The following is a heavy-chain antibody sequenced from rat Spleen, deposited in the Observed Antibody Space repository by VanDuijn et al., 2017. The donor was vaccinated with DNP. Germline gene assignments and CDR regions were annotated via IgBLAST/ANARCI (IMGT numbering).Heavy chain of an antibody. V-gene: IGHV5-25*01. D-gene: IGHD4-2*01. Sequence: EVQLVESGGGLVQPGGSMKLSCAASGFTFSNSDMAWVRQAPTKGLEWVASISTGGGITYYRDSVKGRFTISRDNAKSTLYLQMNSLRSEDTATYYCTRATGFDYWGQGVMVTVSS. CDR1: GFTFSNSD. J-gene: IGHJ2*01. CDR3: TRATGFDY. CDR2: ISTGGGIT.